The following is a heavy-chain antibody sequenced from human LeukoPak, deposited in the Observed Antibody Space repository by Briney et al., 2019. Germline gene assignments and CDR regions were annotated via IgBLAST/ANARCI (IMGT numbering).Heavy chain of an antibody. Sequence: PGGSLRFSCAASGFTFSSYAMHWVRQAPGKGLEWVAVISYDGSNKYYADSVKGRFTISRDNSKNTLYLQTNSLRAEDTAVYYCARDCSSGTYYYDSSGYGPFGSWGQGTLVTVSS. CDR1: GFTFSSYA. CDR2: ISYDGSNK. J-gene: IGHJ5*02. D-gene: IGHD3-22*01. CDR3: ARDCSSGTYYYDSSGYGPFGS. V-gene: IGHV3-30-3*01.